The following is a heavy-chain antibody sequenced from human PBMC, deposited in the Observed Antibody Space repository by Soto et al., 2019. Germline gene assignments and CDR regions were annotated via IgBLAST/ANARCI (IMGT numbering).Heavy chain of an antibody. CDR3: AKSFFPGSRYSSGWYYFDY. V-gene: IGHV3-23*04. J-gene: IGHJ4*02. D-gene: IGHD6-19*01. Sequence: EVQLVESGGGLVQPGRSLRLSCAASGFTFDDYAMHWVRQAPGKGLEWVSGISGSGGSTYYADSVKGRFTISRDNSKNTLYLQMNSLRAEDTAVYYCAKSFFPGSRYSSGWYYFDYWGQGTLVTVSS. CDR1: GFTFDDYA. CDR2: ISGSGGST.